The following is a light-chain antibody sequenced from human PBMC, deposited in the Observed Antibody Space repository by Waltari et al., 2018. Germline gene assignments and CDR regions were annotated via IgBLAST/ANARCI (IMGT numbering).Light chain of an antibody. V-gene: IGKV2D-29*02. CDR2: EVS. CDR3: MQNIQLPT. CDR1: PSLLHSDGRAR. J-gene: IGKJ1*01. Sequence: SPSLLHSDGRARLYFYVQKPGQSPQLLSHEVSNRFSGVTDRFSGSGSGTDFTLKISRVEAEDVGVYFCMQNIQLPTFGQGTKVEIE.